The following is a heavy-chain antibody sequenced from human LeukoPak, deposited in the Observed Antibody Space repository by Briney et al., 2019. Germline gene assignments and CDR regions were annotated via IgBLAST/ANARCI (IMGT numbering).Heavy chain of an antibody. CDR1: GGTFSSYA. D-gene: IGHD6-6*01. Sequence: ASVKVSCKASGGTFSSYAISWVRQAPGQGLEWMGGIIPIFGTANYAQKFQGRVTITADESTSTAYMELSRLRSEDTAVYYCARFYGSSSLRGHFDYWGQGTLVTVSP. J-gene: IGHJ4*02. CDR3: ARFYGSSSLRGHFDY. V-gene: IGHV1-69*13. CDR2: IIPIFGTA.